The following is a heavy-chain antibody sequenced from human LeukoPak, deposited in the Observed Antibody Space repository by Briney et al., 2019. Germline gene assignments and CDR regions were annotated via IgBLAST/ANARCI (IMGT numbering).Heavy chain of an antibody. CDR3: ARVTRYSSSRCLDY. Sequence: ASVKVSCTASGYTFTSYGISWVRQAPGQGLEWMGWISAYNGNTNYAQTLQGRVTMTTDTSTSTAYMELRSLRSDDTAVYYCARVTRYSSSRCLDYWGQGTLVTVSS. J-gene: IGHJ4*02. D-gene: IGHD6-13*01. CDR2: ISAYNGNT. V-gene: IGHV1-18*04. CDR1: GYTFTSYG.